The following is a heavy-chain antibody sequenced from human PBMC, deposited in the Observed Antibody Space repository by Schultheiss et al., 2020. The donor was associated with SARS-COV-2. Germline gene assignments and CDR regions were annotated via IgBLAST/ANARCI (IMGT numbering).Heavy chain of an antibody. V-gene: IGHV4-38-2*01. CDR3: ARGAGYSSSSLDAFDI. J-gene: IGHJ3*02. CDR1: GYSISSGYY. Sequence: SQTLSLTCAVSGYSISSGYYWGWIRQPPGKGLEWIGSIYHSGSTYYNPSLKSRVTISVDTSKNQFSLKLSSVTAADTAVYYCARGAGYSSSSLDAFDIWGQGTTVTVSS. CDR2: IYHSGST. D-gene: IGHD6-13*01.